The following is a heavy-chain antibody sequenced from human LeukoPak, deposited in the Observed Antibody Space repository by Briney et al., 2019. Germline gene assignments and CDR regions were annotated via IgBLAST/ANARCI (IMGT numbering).Heavy chain of an antibody. J-gene: IGHJ4*02. Sequence: PGGSLRLSCAAAGFTFSIYAMNCVRQAPGKGLEWVSSISRRGDRTYYADSVKGRFTISRHNFKNTLYLQMYSLRAEDTAVYYCAKNLYGSSWYVPGNWGQGTLVTVSS. V-gene: IGHV3-23*01. CDR3: AKNLYGSSWYVPGN. CDR1: GFTFSIYA. CDR2: ISRRGDRT. D-gene: IGHD6-13*01.